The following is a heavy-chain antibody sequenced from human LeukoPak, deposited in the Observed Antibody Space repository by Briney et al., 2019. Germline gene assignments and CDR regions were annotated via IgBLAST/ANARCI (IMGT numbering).Heavy chain of an antibody. Sequence: SETLSLTCTVSGDSISSYYWSWIRQPPGKGLEWIGYIYTSRGTNYIPSLKGRVPISIDTSKNQFSLKLSSVTAADSAVYYRARLTRLSTSPDRYYLDYWGQGTLVTVSS. CDR2: IYTSRGT. J-gene: IGHJ4*02. D-gene: IGHD6-6*01. V-gene: IGHV4-4*09. CDR3: ARLTRLSTSPDRYYLDY. CDR1: GDSISSYY.